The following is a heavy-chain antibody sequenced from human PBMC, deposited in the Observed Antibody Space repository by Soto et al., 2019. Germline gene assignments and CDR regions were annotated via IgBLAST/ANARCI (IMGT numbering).Heavy chain of an antibody. CDR1: GGSVNGYY. D-gene: IGHD3-3*01. J-gene: IGHJ5*02. CDR2: INHTGGT. CDR3: ATRITVFGLLIPPFDP. Sequence: SETLSLTCAVYGGSVNGYYWNWIRQPPGKGLEWIGEINHTGGTHYNPSNKSRVTMSVDTSKNQFSLRLSSVTAADTAIYYCATRITVFGLLIPPFDPWGQGTQVTVSS. V-gene: IGHV4-34*01.